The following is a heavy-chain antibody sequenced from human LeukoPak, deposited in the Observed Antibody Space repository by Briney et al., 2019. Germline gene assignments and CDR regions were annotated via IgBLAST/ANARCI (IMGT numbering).Heavy chain of an antibody. V-gene: IGHV3-30-3*01. CDR1: GFAFGDFW. J-gene: IGHJ4*02. CDR2: ISYDGSNK. D-gene: IGHD6-13*01. CDR3: ARDGGSSSWEYYFDY. Sequence: GGSLRLSCAASGFAFGDFWMSWVRQTPGKGLESVAVISYDGSNKYYADSVKGRFTISRDNSKNTLYLQMNSLRAEDTAVYYCARDGGSSSWEYYFDYWGQGTLVTVSS.